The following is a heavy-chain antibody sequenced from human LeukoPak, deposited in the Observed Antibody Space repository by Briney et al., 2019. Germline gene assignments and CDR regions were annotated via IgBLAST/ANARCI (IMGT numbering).Heavy chain of an antibody. CDR1: GYTFTSYY. Sequence: GASVKVSCKASGYTFTSYYMHWVRQAPGQGLEGMGIINPSGGSTSYAQKFQGRVTMTRDMSTSTVYMELSSLRSEDTAVYFCSRGLDSRKLGYWGQGILVTVSS. CDR2: INPSGGST. D-gene: IGHD3-22*01. J-gene: IGHJ4*02. CDR3: SRGLDSRKLGY. V-gene: IGHV1-46*01.